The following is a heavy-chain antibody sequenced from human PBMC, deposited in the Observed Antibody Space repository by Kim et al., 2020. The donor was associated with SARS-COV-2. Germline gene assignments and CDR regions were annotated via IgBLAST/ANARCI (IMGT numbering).Heavy chain of an antibody. J-gene: IGHJ6*02. V-gene: IGHV3-23*01. CDR2: ISGSGGST. D-gene: IGHD2-15*01. CDR1: GFTFSSYA. CDR3: AKDLGYCSGGSCFPGSGGYYGMDV. Sequence: GGSLRLSCAASGFTFSSYAMSWVRQAPGKGLEWVSAISGSGGSTYYADSVKGRFTISRDNSKNTLYLQMNSLRAEDTAVYYCAKDLGYCSGGSCFPGSGGYYGMDVWGQGTTVTVSS.